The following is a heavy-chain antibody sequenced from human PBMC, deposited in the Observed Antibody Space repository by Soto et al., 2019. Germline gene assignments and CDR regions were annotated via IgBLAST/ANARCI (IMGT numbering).Heavy chain of an antibody. CDR2: IYYSENN. Sequence: SETLSLTCTVSGGSISSSCNHWGWVRPPPGKGLERIGNIYYSENNYYNPSLQSQVTISQDTSKNQFSLNLTSVTAADTPVYYCARRGRAAAAGYFAPWGPGPLVTVS. D-gene: IGHD6-13*01. CDR1: GGSISSSCNH. CDR3: ARRGRAAAAGYFAP. V-gene: IGHV4-39*01. J-gene: IGHJ5*02.